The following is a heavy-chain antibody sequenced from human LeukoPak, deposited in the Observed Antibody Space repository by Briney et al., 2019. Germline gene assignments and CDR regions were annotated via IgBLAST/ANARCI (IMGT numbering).Heavy chain of an antibody. CDR3: AAPRAGYDFWSGYCPMDY. CDR2: IVVGSGNT. J-gene: IGHJ4*02. V-gene: IGHV1-58*01. D-gene: IGHD3-3*01. CDR1: GFTFTSSA. Sequence: ASVEVSCKASGFTFTSSAVQWVRQARGQRLEWIGWIVVGSGNTNYAQKFQERVTITRDMSTGTAYMELSSLRSEDTAVYYCAAPRAGYDFWSGYCPMDYWGQGTLVTVSS.